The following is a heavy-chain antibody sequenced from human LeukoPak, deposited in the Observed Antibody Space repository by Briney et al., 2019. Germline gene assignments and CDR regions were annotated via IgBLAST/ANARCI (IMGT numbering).Heavy chain of an antibody. J-gene: IGHJ3*02. CDR3: ARASSKQLAGYLPDGFDI. Sequence: GGSLRLSCAASGFTFDAYAMHWVRQAPGKGLEWVSSISSSGTYVYYADSVKGRFTISRDNAKNSLSLQMNSLRADDAAVYYCARASSKQLAGYLPDGFDIWGQGTMVTVSS. V-gene: IGHV3-21*01. CDR1: GFTFDAYA. CDR2: ISSSGTYV. D-gene: IGHD3-9*01.